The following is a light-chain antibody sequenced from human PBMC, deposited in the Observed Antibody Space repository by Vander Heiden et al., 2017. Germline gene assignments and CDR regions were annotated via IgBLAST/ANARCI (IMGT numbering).Light chain of an antibody. J-gene: IGLJ3*02. Sequence: QSALTQSASVSGSPGQSITFSCTGTSSDIANCVSWYQQHPGRAPKFIIYDVTNRPSGVSNRFSGSKSGNTASLTISGLQTEDEADYFCSSYTSRNTLVFGGG. CDR3: SSYTSRNTLV. V-gene: IGLV2-14*03. CDR2: DVT. CDR1: SSDIANC.